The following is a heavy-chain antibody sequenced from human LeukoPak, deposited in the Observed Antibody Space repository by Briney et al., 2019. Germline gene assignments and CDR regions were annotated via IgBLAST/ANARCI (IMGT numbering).Heavy chain of an antibody. V-gene: IGHV1-69*13. CDR1: GGTFSSYA. CDR3: ASILDDSETFN. CDR2: IIPIFGTA. D-gene: IGHD3-10*01. Sequence: ASVKVSCKASGGTFSSYAISWVRQAPGQGLEWMGGIIPIFGTANYAQKFQGRVTITADESTSTAYMELSSLRAEDTAIYYCASILDDSETFNWGQGTLVTVSS. J-gene: IGHJ4*02.